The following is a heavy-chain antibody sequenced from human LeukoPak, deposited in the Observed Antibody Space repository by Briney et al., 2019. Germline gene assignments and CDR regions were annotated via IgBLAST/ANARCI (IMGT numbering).Heavy chain of an antibody. CDR1: GFPFTNYA. V-gene: IGHV3-23*01. D-gene: IGHD2-21*02. CDR2: IETNGVKT. Sequence: GESLRLSCAASGFPFTNYAMSWVRRAPGKGLEWVSSIETNGVKTYYADSVKGRFTISRDNSKNTLYLQMNSLRAEDTAVYYCAKADIVVVTAIPEYFQHWGQGTLVTVSS. CDR3: AKADIVVVTAIPEYFQH. J-gene: IGHJ1*01.